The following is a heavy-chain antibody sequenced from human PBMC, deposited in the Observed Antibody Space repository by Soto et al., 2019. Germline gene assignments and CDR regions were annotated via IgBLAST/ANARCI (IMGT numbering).Heavy chain of an antibody. CDR1: GFTFSSYA. Sequence: EVQLLESGGGLVQPGGSLRLSCAASGFTFSSYAMSWVRQAPGKGLEWVSALSGSGGSTYYADSVKGRFTISRDNSKNTLYLQMNSLRAEDTAVYYCAKGGMIVVAKALYWGQGTLVTVSS. V-gene: IGHV3-23*01. D-gene: IGHD3-22*01. CDR3: AKGGMIVVAKALY. CDR2: LSGSGGST. J-gene: IGHJ4*02.